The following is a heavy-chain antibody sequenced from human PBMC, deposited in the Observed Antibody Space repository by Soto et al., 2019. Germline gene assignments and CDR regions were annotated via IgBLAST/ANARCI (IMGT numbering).Heavy chain of an antibody. V-gene: IGHV1-69*13. CDR2: IIPIFGTA. CDR3: ASRTRIVVVPAAFGMEDY. CDR1: GGTFSSYA. Sequence: ASAKVSCKASGGTFSSYAISWVRQAPGQGLEWMGGIIPIFGTANYAQKFQGRVTITADESTSTAYMELSSLRSEDTAVYYCASRTRIVVVPAAFGMEDYWGQGTLVTVSS. J-gene: IGHJ4*02. D-gene: IGHD2-2*01.